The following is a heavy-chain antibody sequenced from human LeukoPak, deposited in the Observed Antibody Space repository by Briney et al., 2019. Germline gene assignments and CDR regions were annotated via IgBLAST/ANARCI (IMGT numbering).Heavy chain of an antibody. CDR3: ARAHYASGSPIDY. CDR2: IYYSGST. V-gene: IGHV4-39*01. D-gene: IGHD3-10*01. CDR1: GGSISSSSYY. Sequence: SETLSLTCTVSGGSISSSSYYWGWIRQPPGKGLEWIGSIYYSGSTYYNPSLKSRVTISVDTSKNQFSLKLRSVTAADTAIYYCARAHYASGSPIDYWGQGTLVTVSS. J-gene: IGHJ4*02.